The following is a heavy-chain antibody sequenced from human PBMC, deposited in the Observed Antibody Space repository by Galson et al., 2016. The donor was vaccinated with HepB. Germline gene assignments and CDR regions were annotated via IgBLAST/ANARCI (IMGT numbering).Heavy chain of an antibody. J-gene: IGHJ4*02. CDR2: ISSTSTTI. V-gene: IGHV3-48*02. CDR1: GFVFSDFS. CDR3: ARADESAYYLSN. Sequence: SLRLSCAASGFVFSDFSMNWVRQAPGKGLEWISYISSTSTTIYYADSVKGRFSLSRDNSKASVYLHMNTLRDEDTAVYYCARADESAYYLSNWGQGALVTVSS. D-gene: IGHD3-10*01.